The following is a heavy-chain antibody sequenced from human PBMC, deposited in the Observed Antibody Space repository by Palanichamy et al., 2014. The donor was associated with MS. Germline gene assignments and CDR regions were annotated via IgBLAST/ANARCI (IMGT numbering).Heavy chain of an antibody. CDR1: SNAW. D-gene: IGHD6-13*01. J-gene: IGHJ4*02. CDR3: ATIAGAGYYDY. V-gene: IGHV3-15*01. Sequence: SNAWMSWVRQAPGKGLEWVGRIKSKNDGGTTDYAAPVKGRFTISRDDSKNTLYLQVNSLKTEDTGVYFCATIAGAGYYDYRGQGTLVTVSS. CDR2: IKSKNDGGTT.